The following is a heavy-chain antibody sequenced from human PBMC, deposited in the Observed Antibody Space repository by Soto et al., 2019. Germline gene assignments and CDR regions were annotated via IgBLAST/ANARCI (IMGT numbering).Heavy chain of an antibody. CDR3: AGQTFTIAAASYGRSNWFDP. Sequence: NPSETLSLTCTVSGGSISSGGYYWNWIRQHPVKGLEWIGTIYFTGNTYYTPSLKSRLTMSIDTSKNEFSLRLNSVTAADTAVYYCAGQTFTIAAASYGRSNWFDPWGPGTLVTVSS. J-gene: IGHJ5*02. CDR1: GGSISSGGYY. D-gene: IGHD6-25*01. CDR2: IYFTGNT. V-gene: IGHV4-39*01.